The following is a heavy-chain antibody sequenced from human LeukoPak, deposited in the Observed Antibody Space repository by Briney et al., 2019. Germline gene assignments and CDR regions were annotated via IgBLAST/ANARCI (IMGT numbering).Heavy chain of an antibody. CDR1: GYTFTSYG. J-gene: IGHJ4*02. CDR3: ARSSGYSGYRLFDY. CDR2: ISAYNGNT. Sequence: ASVKVSCKASGYTFTSYGISWVRQAPGQGLEWMGWISAYNGNTNYAQKLQGRVTMTRDTSTSTVYMELSSLRSEDTAVYYCARSSGYSGYRLFDYWGQGTLVTVSS. D-gene: IGHD5-12*01. V-gene: IGHV1-18*04.